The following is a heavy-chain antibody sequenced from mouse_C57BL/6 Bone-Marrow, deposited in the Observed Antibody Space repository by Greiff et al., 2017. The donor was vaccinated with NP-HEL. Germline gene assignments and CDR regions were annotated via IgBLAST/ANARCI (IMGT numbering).Heavy chain of an antibody. J-gene: IGHJ2*01. V-gene: IGHV5-4*01. Sequence: EVKLVESGGGLVKPGGSLKLSCAASGFTFSSYAMSWVRQTPEKRLEWVATISDGGSYTYYPDNVKGRFTISRDNAKNNLYLQMSHLKSEDTAMYYCARDPAGPFDYWGQGTTLTVSS. CDR2: ISDGGSYT. CDR3: ARDPAGPFDY. CDR1: GFTFSSYA.